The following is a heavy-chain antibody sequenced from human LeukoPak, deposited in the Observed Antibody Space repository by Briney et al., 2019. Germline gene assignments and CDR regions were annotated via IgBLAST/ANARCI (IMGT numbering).Heavy chain of an antibody. J-gene: IGHJ4*02. CDR2: IFPRDSDT. D-gene: IGHD3-3*01. CDR1: GYSFTSYW. Sequence: GESLKISCKGSGYSFTSYWIGWVRQMPGKGLEWMGIIFPRDSDTRYSPSFQGQVTISVDKSISTAYLQWSSLKASGSAMYYCARFRDFGVVSGDYWGQGTLVTVSS. CDR3: ARFRDFGVVSGDY. V-gene: IGHV5-51*01.